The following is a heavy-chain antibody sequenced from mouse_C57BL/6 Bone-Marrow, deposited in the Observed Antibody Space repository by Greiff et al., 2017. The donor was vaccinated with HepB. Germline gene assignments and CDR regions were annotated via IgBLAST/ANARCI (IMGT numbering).Heavy chain of an antibody. D-gene: IGHD2-5*01. CDR3: ARPAYYSNLYAMDY. J-gene: IGHJ4*01. Sequence: EVQLVESGGGLVQPGGSLKLSCAASGFTFSDYYMYWVRQTPEKRLEWVAYISNGGGSTYYPDTVKGRFTISRDNAKNTLYLQMSRLKSEDTAMYYCARPAYYSNLYAMDYWGQGTSVTVSS. CDR1: GFTFSDYY. CDR2: ISNGGGST. V-gene: IGHV5-12*01.